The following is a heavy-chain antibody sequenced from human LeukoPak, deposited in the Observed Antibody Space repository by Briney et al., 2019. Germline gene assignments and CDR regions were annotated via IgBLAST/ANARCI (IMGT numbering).Heavy chain of an antibody. J-gene: IGHJ6*03. CDR1: GYSFTSYD. CDR2: MNPNSGNT. Sequence: ASVKVSCKASGYSFTSYDINWVRQATGQGLEWMGWMNPNSGNTGYAQKFQGRVTMTRNTSISTAYMELSSLRSEDTAVDYCARGGVSYSAYYYFYYMDVWGKGTAVTVSS. D-gene: IGHD4-11*01. CDR3: ARGGVSYSAYYYFYYMDV. V-gene: IGHV1-8*01.